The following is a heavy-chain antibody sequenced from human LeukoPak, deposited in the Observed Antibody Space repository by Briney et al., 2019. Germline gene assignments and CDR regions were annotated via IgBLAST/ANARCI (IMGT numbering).Heavy chain of an antibody. D-gene: IGHD3-22*01. CDR3: ARAPFYLHSSAWD. Sequence: ASVKVSCKASGYTFTNYDINWVRQATGQGLEWMGWISPNSGNTGYAQKFQGRVTMTRNTSISTAYMELSSLKSEDTAVYYCARAPFYLHSSAWDWGQGTLVTVSS. CDR1: GYTFTNYD. J-gene: IGHJ4*02. V-gene: IGHV1-8*01. CDR2: ISPNSGNT.